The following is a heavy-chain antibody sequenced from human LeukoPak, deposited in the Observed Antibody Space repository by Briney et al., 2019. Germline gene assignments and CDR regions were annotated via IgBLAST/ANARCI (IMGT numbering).Heavy chain of an antibody. CDR1: GFTFGSYA. J-gene: IGHJ4*02. CDR2: ISGSGDST. CDR3: AKSHASIWNVYDY. D-gene: IGHD1-1*01. V-gene: IGHV3-23*01. Sequence: GGSLRLSCAASGFTFGSYAMSWVRLAPGKGLEWVSAISGSGDSTYYADSVKGRFTISRDNSKNTLFLQLNSLRAEDTAVYYCAKSHASIWNVYDYWGQGTLVTVSS.